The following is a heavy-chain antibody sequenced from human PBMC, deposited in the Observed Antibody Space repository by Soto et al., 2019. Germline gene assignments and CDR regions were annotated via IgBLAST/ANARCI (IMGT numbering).Heavy chain of an antibody. CDR1: GGSVSSGSYY. J-gene: IGHJ4*02. CDR2: IYYSGST. V-gene: IGHV4-61*01. CDR3: AREGYGSGSYFVGDD. D-gene: IGHD3-10*01. Sequence: PSETLSLACTVSGGSVSSGSYYWSWIRQPPGKGLEWIGYIYYSGSTNYNPSLKSRVTISVDTSKNQFSLKLSSVTAADTAVYYCAREGYGSGSYFVGDDWGQGTLVTVSS.